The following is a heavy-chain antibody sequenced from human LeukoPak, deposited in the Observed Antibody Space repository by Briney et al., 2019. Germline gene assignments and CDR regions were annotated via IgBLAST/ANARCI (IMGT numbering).Heavy chain of an antibody. V-gene: IGHV3-74*01. J-gene: IGHJ6*02. D-gene: IGHD3-10*01. CDR1: GFTFNNYW. Sequence: GGSLRLSCAASGFTFNNYWMHWVRQAPGKGLVWVSRINSDGSSTSYADSVKGRFTISRDNAKNTLYLQMNSLRAEDTAVYYCARGSRITMVRGVTYYYGMDVWGQGTTVTVSS. CDR2: INSDGSST. CDR3: ARGSRITMVRGVTYYYGMDV.